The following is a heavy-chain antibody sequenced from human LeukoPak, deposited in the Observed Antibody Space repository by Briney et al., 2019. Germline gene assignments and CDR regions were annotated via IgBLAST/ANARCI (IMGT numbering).Heavy chain of an antibody. CDR1: GFTFSNYA. V-gene: IGHV3-23*01. Sequence: GGSLRLSCAASGFTFSNYAMTWVRQTPGKGLEWVATIGGGPAPVFYADSVKGRFTISRDNSKNTLYLQMNSLRAEDTALYYCAKAAYGDYVNWFDPWGQGTLVTVSS. J-gene: IGHJ5*02. CDR2: IGGGPAPV. D-gene: IGHD4-17*01. CDR3: AKAAYGDYVNWFDP.